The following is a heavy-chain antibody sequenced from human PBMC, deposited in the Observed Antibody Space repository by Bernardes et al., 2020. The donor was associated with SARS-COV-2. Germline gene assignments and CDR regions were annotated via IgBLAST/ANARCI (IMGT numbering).Heavy chain of an antibody. CDR2: VYYSGNT. V-gene: IGHV4-38-2*02. J-gene: IGHJ5*02. CDR1: GFSITNGYY. Sequence: SETLSLTRSVSGFSITNGYYWAWIRQPPGKGLEWIASVYYSGNTFYNPSLRSRLTISPDTSMNQVSLWLNSVTAADTAVYYCARVRGFTYGADLNWFDPWGQGMLVTVSS. CDR3: ARVRGFTYGADLNWFDP. D-gene: IGHD5-18*01.